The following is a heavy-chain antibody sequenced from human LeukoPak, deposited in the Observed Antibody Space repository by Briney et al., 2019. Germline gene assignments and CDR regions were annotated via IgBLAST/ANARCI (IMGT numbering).Heavy chain of an antibody. CDR2: ISSSSSYI. J-gene: IGHJ6*02. CDR1: GFTFSSYS. D-gene: IGHD6-19*01. CDR3: AKDVIAVAGTHRYYYYYGMDV. V-gene: IGHV3-21*01. Sequence: GGSLRLSCAASGFTFSSYSMNWVRQAPGKGLEWVSSISSSSSYIYYADSVKGRFTISRDNAKNSLYLQMNSLRAEDAAVYYCAKDVIAVAGTHRYYYYYGMDVWGQGTTVTVSS.